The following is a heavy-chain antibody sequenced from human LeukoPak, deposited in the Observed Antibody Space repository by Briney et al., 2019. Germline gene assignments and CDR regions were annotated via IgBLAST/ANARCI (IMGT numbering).Heavy chain of an antibody. D-gene: IGHD6-13*01. CDR1: GGSFSGYY. CDR3: ARTMYSSSWYYYYGMDV. J-gene: IGHJ6*02. Sequence: SETLSLTCAVYGGSFSGYYWSWIRQPPGKGLERIGEINHSGSTNYNPSLKSRVTISVDTSKNQFSLKLSSVTAADTAVYYCARTMYSSSWYYYYGMDVWGQGTTVTVSS. V-gene: IGHV4-34*01. CDR2: INHSGST.